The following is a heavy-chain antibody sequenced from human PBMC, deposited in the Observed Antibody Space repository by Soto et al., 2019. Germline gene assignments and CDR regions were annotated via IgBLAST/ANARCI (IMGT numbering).Heavy chain of an antibody. CDR3: ASGSGWYGDYYYYGMDV. D-gene: IGHD6-19*01. V-gene: IGHV4-34*01. CDR1: GGSFSGYY. Sequence: TLSLTCAVCGGSFSGYYWSWIRQPPGKGLEWIGEINHSGSTNYNPSLKSRVTISVDTSKNQFSLKLSSVTAADTAVYYCASGSGWYGDYYYYGMDVWGQGTTVTVSS. J-gene: IGHJ6*02. CDR2: INHSGST.